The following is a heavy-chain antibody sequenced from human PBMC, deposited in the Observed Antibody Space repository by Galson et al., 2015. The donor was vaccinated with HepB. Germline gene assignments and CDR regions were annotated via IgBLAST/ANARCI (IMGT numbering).Heavy chain of an antibody. D-gene: IGHD5-18*01. J-gene: IGHJ6*02. V-gene: IGHV5-51*01. CDR2: IYPGDSDT. Sequence: QSGAEVKKPGESLKISCKGSGYSFTSYWIGWVRQMPGKGLEWMGIIYPGDSDTRYSPSFQGQVTISADKSISTAYLQWSSLKASDTAMYYCARHEIQLWSNGASGYYYGMDVWGQGTTVTVSS. CDR3: ARHEIQLWSNGASGYYYGMDV. CDR1: GYSFTSYW.